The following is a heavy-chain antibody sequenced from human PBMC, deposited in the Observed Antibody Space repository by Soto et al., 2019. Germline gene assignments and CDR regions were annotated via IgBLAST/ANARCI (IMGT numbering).Heavy chain of an antibody. Sequence: PGGSLRLSCAASGITVSSNYMTWVRQAPGKGLQWVSIIYSDGRTYYADSVKGRFTISRDNSKNTVYLEMNSLRAEDTAVYYCARVYYSGSHFSDYWGQGILVTVSS. CDR1: GITVSSNY. J-gene: IGHJ4*02. CDR3: ARVYYSGSHFSDY. V-gene: IGHV3-53*01. D-gene: IGHD3-10*01. CDR2: IYSDGRT.